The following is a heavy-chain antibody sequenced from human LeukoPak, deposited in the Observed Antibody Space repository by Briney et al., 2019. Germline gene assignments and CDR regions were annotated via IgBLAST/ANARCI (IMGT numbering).Heavy chain of an antibody. CDR1: GFTFSSYG. J-gene: IGHJ4*02. CDR3: AKDAYYYAGYFDY. CDR2: IRYDGSDK. V-gene: IGHV3-30*02. D-gene: IGHD3-10*01. Sequence: HPGGSLRLSCAASGFTFSSYGMHWVRQAPGKRLEWVAFIRYDGSDKYYADSVKGRFTISRDNSKNTLYLQMNSLRAEDTAVYYCAKDAYYYAGYFDYWGQGTLVTVSS.